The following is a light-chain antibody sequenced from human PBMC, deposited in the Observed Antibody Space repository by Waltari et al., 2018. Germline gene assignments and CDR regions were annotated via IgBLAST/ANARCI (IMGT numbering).Light chain of an antibody. CDR3: QSYDSSLSGSGV. V-gene: IGLV1-40*01. CDR1: SSNIGAGYD. J-gene: IGLJ2*01. CDR2: GNS. Sequence: QSVLTQPPSVSGAPGPRVTISCPGSSSNIGAGYDVHLHQQLPGTAPKLIIYGNSNRPSGVPDRFSGSKSGTSASLAITGLQAEDEADYYCQSYDSSLSGSGVFGGGTKLTVL.